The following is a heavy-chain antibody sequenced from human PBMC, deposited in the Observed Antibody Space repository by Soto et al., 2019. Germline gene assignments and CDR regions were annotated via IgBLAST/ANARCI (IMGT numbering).Heavy chain of an antibody. V-gene: IGHV3-23*01. CDR1: GFSFNIFA. J-gene: IGHJ4*02. CDR3: AKDPTSYDSSAQFDS. CDR2: ISGGGGST. Sequence: GGSLRLSCAASGFSFNIFAMNWVRQAPGKGLEWVSGISGGGGSTYYADSVRGRFTISRDNSNNTLYLQMNSLRAEDTAVYYCAKDPTSYDSSAQFDSWGQGTLVTVSS. D-gene: IGHD3-22*01.